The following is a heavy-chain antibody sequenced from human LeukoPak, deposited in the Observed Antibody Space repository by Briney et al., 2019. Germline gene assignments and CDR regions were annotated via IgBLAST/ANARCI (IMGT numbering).Heavy chain of an antibody. V-gene: IGHV4-30-4*01. D-gene: IGHD5-24*01. J-gene: IGHJ4*02. Sequence: PSEPLSLTFTVSGGSISSGDYYWSWIRQPLGKGLEWIGYIYYSGSTYYNPSLKSRVTISVDTSKNQFSLKLSSVTAADTAVYYCASWSRGGYNQPFDYWGQGTLVTVSS. CDR1: GGSISSGDYY. CDR2: IYYSGST. CDR3: ASWSRGGYNQPFDY.